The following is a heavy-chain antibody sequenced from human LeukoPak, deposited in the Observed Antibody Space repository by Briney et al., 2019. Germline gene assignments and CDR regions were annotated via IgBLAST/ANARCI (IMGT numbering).Heavy chain of an antibody. CDR1: GGSFSGYY. Sequence: PSETLSLTCAVYGGSFSGYYWSWIRQPPGKGLEWIGEINHSGSTNYNPSLKSRVTISVDTSKNQFSLKLSSVTAADTAVYYCARDAAAGINWFDPWGQGTLSPSPQ. CDR3: ARDAAAGINWFDP. V-gene: IGHV4-34*01. CDR2: INHSGST. J-gene: IGHJ5*02. D-gene: IGHD6-13*01.